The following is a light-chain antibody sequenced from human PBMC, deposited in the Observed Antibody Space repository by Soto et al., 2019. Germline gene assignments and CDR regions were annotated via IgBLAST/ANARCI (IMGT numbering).Light chain of an antibody. CDR2: GAS. V-gene: IGKV3D-15*01. J-gene: IGKJ1*01. Sequence: EIVMTQSPATLSVSPVERATLSCRASQSVSSNLAWYQQKPGQPPRLLIHGASSRASFIPDSFSGSGAGAGFPIISSGPYTECVVWYCAQYDPSSRWPFGEGTKVDIK. CDR1: QSVSSN. CDR3: AQYDPSSRWP.